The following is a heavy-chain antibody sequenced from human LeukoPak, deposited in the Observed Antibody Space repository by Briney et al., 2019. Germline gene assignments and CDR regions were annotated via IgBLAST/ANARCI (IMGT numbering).Heavy chain of an antibody. CDR2: IYYSGST. D-gene: IGHD6-6*01. CDR3: ARDRIAARPGWFDP. V-gene: IGHV4-59*12. Sequence: SETLSLTCTVSGGSISSYYWSWIRQPPGKGLEWIGYIYYSGSTNYNPSLKSRVTISVDTSKNQFSLKLSSVTAADTAVYYCARDRIAARPGWFDPWGQGTLVTVSS. CDR1: GGSISSYY. J-gene: IGHJ5*02.